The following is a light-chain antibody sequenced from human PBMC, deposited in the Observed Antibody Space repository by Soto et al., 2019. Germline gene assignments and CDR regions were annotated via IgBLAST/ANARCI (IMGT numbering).Light chain of an antibody. CDR2: GAT. CDR1: ENIGKY. V-gene: IGKV1-39*01. J-gene: IGKJ4*01. Sequence: DVLMTQSPSSLSASVGDRITITCRASENIGKYLNWYQQKVGEAPKAVSYGATSLHFRVPSMFSGTGSGTEFSQNIRSIQPEDFGIYYCQQSYSFPRSFGGGTKVESK. CDR3: QQSYSFPRS.